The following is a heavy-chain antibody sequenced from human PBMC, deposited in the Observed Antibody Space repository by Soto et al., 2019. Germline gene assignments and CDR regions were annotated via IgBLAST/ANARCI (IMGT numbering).Heavy chain of an antibody. D-gene: IGHD6-13*01. J-gene: IGHJ6*02. CDR1: GFTLSSYW. Sequence: EVQLVESGGGLVQPGGSLRLSCAASGFTLSSYWMSWVRQAPGKGLEWVANIKQDGSEKYDVDSVKGRFTISRDTAKRSLYLPLNSLRAEDTAVYYCAREYGSSYSPRYYGMDVWGQGTTVTVS. V-gene: IGHV3-7*05. CDR2: IKQDGSEK. CDR3: AREYGSSYSPRYYGMDV.